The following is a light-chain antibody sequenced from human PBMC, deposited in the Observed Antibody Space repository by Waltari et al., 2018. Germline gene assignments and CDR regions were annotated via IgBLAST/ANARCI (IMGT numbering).Light chain of an antibody. J-gene: IGLJ2*01. CDR1: SSDLGGSHY. CDR2: DVT. Sequence: QSALTQPPSVSGPPGQSITISCTGTSSDLGGSHYVPWYQQHPGKAPTRMIYDVTVRPSGVSNRFSGSKSGNTASLTISGLQAEDEADYYCSSYTSSNTVIFGGGTKLTVL. V-gene: IGLV2-14*03. CDR3: SSYTSSNTVI.